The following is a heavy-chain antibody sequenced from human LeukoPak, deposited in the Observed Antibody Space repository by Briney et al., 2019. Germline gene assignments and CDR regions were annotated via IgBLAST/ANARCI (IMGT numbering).Heavy chain of an antibody. D-gene: IGHD3-10*01. CDR3: ARDEYYYGSGSSNWFDP. J-gene: IGHJ5*02. CDR1: GGSISSSSYY. V-gene: IGHV4-61*05. Sequence: SESLSLTCTVSGGSISSSSYYWGWLRQPPGKGLEWFGYIYYSGSTTYNPSPKSRVTISVDTSKNQFSLKLSSVTAADTAVYYCARDEYYYGSGSSNWFDPWGQGTLVTVSS. CDR2: IYYSGST.